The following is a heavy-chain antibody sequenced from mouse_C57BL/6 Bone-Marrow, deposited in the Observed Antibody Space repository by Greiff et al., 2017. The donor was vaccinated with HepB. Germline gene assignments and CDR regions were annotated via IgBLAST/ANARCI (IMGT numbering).Heavy chain of an antibody. CDR2: IDPENGDT. CDR1: GFNIKDDY. J-gene: IGHJ3*01. CDR3: TTGYYGSSYEAY. V-gene: IGHV14-4*01. D-gene: IGHD1-1*01. Sequence: EVKLVESGAELVRPGASVKLSCTASGFNIKDDYMHWVKQRPEQGLEWIGWIDPENGDTEYASKFQGKATITADTSSNTAYLQLSSLTSEDTAVYYCTTGYYGSSYEAYWGQGTLVTVSA.